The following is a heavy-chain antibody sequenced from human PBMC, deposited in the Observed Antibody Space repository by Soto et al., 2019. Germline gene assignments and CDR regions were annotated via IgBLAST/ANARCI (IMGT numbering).Heavy chain of an antibody. J-gene: IGHJ5*02. Sequence: ASVKVSCKAAGYSFTAYSMHWVRQAPGQGLEWMGWFNPNSGDTIYAQKFQGRVTLTSDTSISTAYLELTGLRADDTAVYYGARVMGNRWWFDPWGQGTLVTVSS. D-gene: IGHD1-26*01. CDR2: FNPNSGDT. V-gene: IGHV1-2*02. CDR1: GYSFTAYS. CDR3: ARVMGNRWWFDP.